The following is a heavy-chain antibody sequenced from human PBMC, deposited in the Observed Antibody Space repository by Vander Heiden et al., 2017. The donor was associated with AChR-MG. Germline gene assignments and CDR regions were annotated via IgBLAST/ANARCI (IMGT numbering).Heavy chain of an antibody. D-gene: IGHD4-17*01. Sequence: QVQLVQSGAEMKKPGASVKVSCKASGYTFPSYDITWVRQATGQGLEWMGWMNPNSGNTGYAQKFQGRVTMTRNTSISTAYMELSSLRSEDTAVYYCARGHDYGDKKWFDPWGQGTLVTVSS. CDR1: GYTFPSYD. J-gene: IGHJ5*02. CDR3: ARGHDYGDKKWFDP. CDR2: MNPNSGNT. V-gene: IGHV1-8*01.